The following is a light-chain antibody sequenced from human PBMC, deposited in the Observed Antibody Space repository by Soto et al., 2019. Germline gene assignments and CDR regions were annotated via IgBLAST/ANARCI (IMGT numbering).Light chain of an antibody. Sequence: DIQMTQSPSTLSGSVGARFTITCRASQTISSWLAWYQQKKGKAPKLLIYKASTLKSGVPSRFSGSGYGTEFNLTISSLQTDDFATYYCQHYNSYSEAFGQGTKVDIK. CDR2: KAS. J-gene: IGKJ1*01. V-gene: IGKV1-5*03. CDR3: QHYNSYSEA. CDR1: QTISSW.